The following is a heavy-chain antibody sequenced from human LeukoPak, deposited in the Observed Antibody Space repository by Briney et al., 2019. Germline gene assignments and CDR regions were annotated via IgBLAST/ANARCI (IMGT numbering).Heavy chain of an antibody. CDR2: TYYSGST. CDR3: ARLRVEAVAGPYYYYYGMDV. Sequence: SETLSLTCTVSSGSISSYYWSWIRQPPGKGLEWIGYTYYSGSTNYNPCLKSRVTISVDTSKNQFSLKLSSVTAADTAVYYCARLRVEAVAGPYYYYYGMDVWGQGTTVTVSS. D-gene: IGHD6-19*01. J-gene: IGHJ6*02. CDR1: SGSISSYY. V-gene: IGHV4-59*01.